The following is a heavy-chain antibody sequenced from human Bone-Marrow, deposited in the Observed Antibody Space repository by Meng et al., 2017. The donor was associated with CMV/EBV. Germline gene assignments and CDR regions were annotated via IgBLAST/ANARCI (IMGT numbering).Heavy chain of an antibody. CDR2: ISAYNGNT. CDR3: ARDGQGAGSYY. Sequence: ASVKDSCKASGYTFTSYVISWVRQAPGQGLERMGWISAYNGNTNYAQKLQGRVTMTTDTSTSTAYMELMSMRSDDTAVYYCARDGQGAGSYYWGHGTLVTVSS. D-gene: IGHD6-19*01. CDR1: GYTFTSYV. J-gene: IGHJ4*01. V-gene: IGHV1-18*01.